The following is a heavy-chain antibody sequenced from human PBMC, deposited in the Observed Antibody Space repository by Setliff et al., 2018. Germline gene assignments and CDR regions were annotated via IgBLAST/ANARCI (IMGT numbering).Heavy chain of an antibody. CDR3: VREGYSEYFQD. CDR2: INRRGST. V-gene: IGHV4-34*01. Sequence: PSETLSLTCAVYGGSFSGYYWSWIRQPPGKGLEWIGHINRRGSTNFTPSLKSRVTISLDTSKNQFSLNLTSVTAADTAVYYCVREGYSEYFQDWGRGTLVTVSS. D-gene: IGHD1-1*01. J-gene: IGHJ1*01. CDR1: GGSFSGYY.